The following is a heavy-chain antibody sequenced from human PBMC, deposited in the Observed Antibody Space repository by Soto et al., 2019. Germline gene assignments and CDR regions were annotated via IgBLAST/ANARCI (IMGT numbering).Heavy chain of an antibody. CDR3: ARDTRYDSSGYRPQDYGMDV. D-gene: IGHD3-22*01. CDR2: IKQDGSEK. CDR1: GFTFSSYW. Sequence: EVQLVESGGGLVQPGGSLRLSCAASGFTFSSYWMSWVRQAPGKGLEWVANIKQDGSEKYYVDSVKGRFTISRDNAKNSLYLQMNSLRAEDTAVYYCARDTRYDSSGYRPQDYGMDVWGQGTTVTVSS. V-gene: IGHV3-7*03. J-gene: IGHJ6*02.